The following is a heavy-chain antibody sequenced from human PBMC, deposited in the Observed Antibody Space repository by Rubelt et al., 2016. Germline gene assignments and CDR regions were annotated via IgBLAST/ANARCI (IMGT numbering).Heavy chain of an antibody. CDR3: AKDRSSSSILYGMDV. Sequence: GKGLEWVSSIIISSSFIYYADSVKGRFTISRDNSKKTLYLQMNGLRAEDTAVYFCAKDRSSSSILYGMDVWGQGTTVTVSS. V-gene: IGHV3-21*04. CDR2: IIISSSFI. D-gene: IGHD2-2*01. J-gene: IGHJ6*02.